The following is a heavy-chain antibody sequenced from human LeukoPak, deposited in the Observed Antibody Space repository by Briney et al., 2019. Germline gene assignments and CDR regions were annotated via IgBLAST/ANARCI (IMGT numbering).Heavy chain of an antibody. J-gene: IGHJ6*03. D-gene: IGHD3-9*01. V-gene: IGHV3-15*01. CDR1: AFTFSNAW. CDR2: IKRKVDGGTT. CDR3: ATGYDVLTGYYDYYYYYMDV. Sequence: MSGGSLRLSCAASAFTFSNAWMTWVRQAPGTGLEWVGRIKRKVDGGTTDYAAPVAGRFIISRDDSKNTLYLQMNSLRIEDTAVYYCATGYDVLTGYYDYYYYYMDVWGKGTTVTVSS.